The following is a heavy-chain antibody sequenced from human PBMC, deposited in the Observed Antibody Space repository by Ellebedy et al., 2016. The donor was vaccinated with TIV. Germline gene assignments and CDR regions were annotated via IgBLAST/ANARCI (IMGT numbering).Heavy chain of an antibody. CDR2: IWYDGSNK. V-gene: IGHV3-33*01. CDR1: GFTFSSYG. J-gene: IGHJ4*02. Sequence: PGGSLTLSCAVSGFTFSSYGMHWVRQAPGTGLEWVAVIWYDGSNKYYADSGKGRFTISRDNSKNTLYLQMNSLRAEDTAVYYCARDQGSGWGAFDYWGQGTLVTVSS. CDR3: ARDQGSGWGAFDY. D-gene: IGHD6-19*01.